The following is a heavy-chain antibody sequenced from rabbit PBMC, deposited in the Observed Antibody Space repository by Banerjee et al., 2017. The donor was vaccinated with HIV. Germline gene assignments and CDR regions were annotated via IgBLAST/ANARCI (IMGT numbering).Heavy chain of an antibody. Sequence: QSLEESGGDLVKPGESLKLSCKASGIDFSRNGISWVRQAPGKGLEWIAYIYPGFGFTNYANSVKGRFTVSSDNAQNTVFLQMTSLTASDTATYFCARDFWYGLNLWGPGTLVTVS. J-gene: IGHJ4*01. CDR2: IYPGFGFT. CDR3: ARDFWYGLNL. D-gene: IGHD5-1*01. V-gene: IGHV1S7*01. CDR1: GIDFSRNG.